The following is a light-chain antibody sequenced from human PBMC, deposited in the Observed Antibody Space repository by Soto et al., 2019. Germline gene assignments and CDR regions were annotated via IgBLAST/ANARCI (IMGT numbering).Light chain of an antibody. CDR1: QGISSY. CDR3: PQSEFLPIP. J-gene: IGKJ5*01. Sequence: FLSPTVGDRVTITCRASQGISSYLAWYQQKPGKAPKLLIYAASTLQSRVPSRFSGSGSGTDFTLTIISLQPEDGTPYYCPQSEFLPIPSGEGTRLEIK. CDR2: AAS. V-gene: IGKV1-9*01.